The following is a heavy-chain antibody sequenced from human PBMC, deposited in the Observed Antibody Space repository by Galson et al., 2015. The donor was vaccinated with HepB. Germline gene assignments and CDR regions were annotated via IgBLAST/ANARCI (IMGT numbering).Heavy chain of an antibody. J-gene: IGHJ6*02. V-gene: IGHV3-30*18. D-gene: IGHD4/OR15-4a*01. CDR2: ISHDGSYI. CDR3: AKDKTLVASLYFFYGMDV. CDR1: GFIFSDYG. Sequence: SLRLSCAASGFIFSDYGMHWVRQAPGKGLEWVALISHDGSYIYYADSVKGRFTISRDNSKNTPYLQMNSLRAEDTALYYCAKDKTLVASLYFFYGMDVWGQGTTVTVPS.